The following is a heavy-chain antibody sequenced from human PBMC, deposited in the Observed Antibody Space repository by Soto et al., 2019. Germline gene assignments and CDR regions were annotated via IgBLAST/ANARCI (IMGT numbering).Heavy chain of an antibody. Sequence: EVQVVESGGGLVQPGGSLRLSCVASGFNFASSWLNWVRQTPGKGLEWVANISPEGASRNYVDSVRGRFTVSRDDTKRSLYLQMNSLRADDTALYYCARASREPAADKWGQGTLVTVSS. V-gene: IGHV3-7*03. CDR1: GFNFASSW. D-gene: IGHD6-13*01. CDR3: ARASREPAADK. CDR2: ISPEGASR. J-gene: IGHJ4*02.